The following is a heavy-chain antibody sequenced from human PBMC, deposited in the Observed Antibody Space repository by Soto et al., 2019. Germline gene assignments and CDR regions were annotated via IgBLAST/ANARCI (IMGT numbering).Heavy chain of an antibody. Sequence: QVQLVQSGAEVKKPGASVKVSCKASGYTFTSYDINWVRQATGQGLEWMGWMNPNRGNTGDAQKSQGRVTMTRNTSISTDYMDMSSLRSEEAAVYYCARDGGGGDVWGKGTTVTVS. V-gene: IGHV1-8*01. J-gene: IGHJ6*03. CDR2: MNPNRGNT. CDR3: ARDGGGGDV. CDR1: GYTFTSYD. D-gene: IGHD3-10*01.